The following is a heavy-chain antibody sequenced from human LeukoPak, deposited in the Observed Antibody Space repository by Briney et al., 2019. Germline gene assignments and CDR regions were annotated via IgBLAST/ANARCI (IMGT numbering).Heavy chain of an antibody. CDR2: IYYRGST. J-gene: IGHJ4*02. D-gene: IGHD4-11*01. CDR3: ARPDYSKYVFDY. Sequence: SETLSLTCTVSGGSISSSSCYWSWFRQPPGKGMEWIGSIYYRGSTFYNPSLKGRVTMSVDTSKNQFSLKLSSVTAADTAVYYCARPDYSKYVFDYWGQGTLVTVSS. CDR1: GGSISSSSCY. V-gene: IGHV4-39*01.